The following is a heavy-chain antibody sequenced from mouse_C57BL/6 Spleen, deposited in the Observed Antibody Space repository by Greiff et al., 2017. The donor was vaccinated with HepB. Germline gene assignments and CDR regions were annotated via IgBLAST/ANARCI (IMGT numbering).Heavy chain of an antibody. Sequence: QVQLQQSGPELVKPGASVKISCKASGYAFSSSWMNWVKQRPGKGLEWIGRIDPGDGDTNYNGKFKGKATLTADKSSSTAYMQLSSLTTEDSAIYYGAREGSYYEYDGKGRDYFDVWGQGTTLTVSS. CDR1: GYAFSSSW. D-gene: IGHD2-4*01. CDR3: AREGSYYEYDGKGRDYFDV. V-gene: IGHV1-82*01. CDR2: IDPGDGDT. J-gene: IGHJ2*01.